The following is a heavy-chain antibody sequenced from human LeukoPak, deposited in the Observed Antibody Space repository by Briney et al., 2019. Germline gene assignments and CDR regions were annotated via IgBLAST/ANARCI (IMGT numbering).Heavy chain of an antibody. D-gene: IGHD4-23*01. CDR2: IHYDGSDK. CDR1: GFTFSGYG. Sequence: PGGSLRLSCAASGFTFSGYGMHWVRQAPGKGLEWVAFIHYDGSDKYYADSVKGRFTISGDNSKNTLYLQMNSLRAEDKAVYYCAKDLGNSFDYWGQGTLVTVSS. J-gene: IGHJ4*02. V-gene: IGHV3-30*02. CDR3: AKDLGNSFDY.